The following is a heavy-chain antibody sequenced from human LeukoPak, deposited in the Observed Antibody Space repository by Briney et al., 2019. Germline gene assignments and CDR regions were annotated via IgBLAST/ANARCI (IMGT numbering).Heavy chain of an antibody. CDR3: ARVMAPYDFWSGYYLEYFDC. J-gene: IGHJ4*02. Sequence: GESLRLSCAASGFTFSSYWMHWVRQAPGKGLVWVSRINSDGSSTSYADSVKGRFTISRDNAKNTLYLQMNSLRAEDTAVYYCARVMAPYDFWSGYYLEYFDCWGQGTLVTVSS. V-gene: IGHV3-74*01. CDR1: GFTFSSYW. D-gene: IGHD3-3*01. CDR2: INSDGSST.